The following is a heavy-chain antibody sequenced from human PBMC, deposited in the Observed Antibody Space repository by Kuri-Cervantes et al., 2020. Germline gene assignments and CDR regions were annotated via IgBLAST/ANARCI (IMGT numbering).Heavy chain of an antibody. V-gene: IGHV3-53*01. CDR3: ARSWITESGY. D-gene: IGHD2-2*03. CDR1: GFIVNNNY. Sequence: GESLKISCAASGFIVNNNYMAWARRAPGKGLEWVSVVHSGGNTYYADSVKGRFTISRDSSKNTVYLQMNSLRVEDTAVYYCARSWITESGYWGQGTLVTVSS. CDR2: VHSGGNT. J-gene: IGHJ4*02.